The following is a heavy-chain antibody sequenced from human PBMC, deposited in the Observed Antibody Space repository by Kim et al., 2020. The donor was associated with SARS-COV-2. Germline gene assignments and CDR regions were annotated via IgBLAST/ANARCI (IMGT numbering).Heavy chain of an antibody. J-gene: IGHJ2*01. Sequence: SETLSLTCTVSGGSISSSSYYWGWIRQPPGKGLEWVGSISYSGSTYYNPSLKSRVTISVDTSKNQFSLRLSSVTAADTAVYYCARHEVLLKNFDLWDRGTLVTVSS. CDR2: ISYSGST. D-gene: IGHD2-15*01. V-gene: IGHV4-39*01. CDR3: ARHEVLLKNFDL. CDR1: GGSISSSSYY.